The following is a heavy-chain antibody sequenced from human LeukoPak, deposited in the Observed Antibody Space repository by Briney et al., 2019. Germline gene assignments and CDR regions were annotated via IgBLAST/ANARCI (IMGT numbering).Heavy chain of an antibody. D-gene: IGHD3-10*01. CDR1: GFTFSSYG. CDR2: ISYDGSNK. V-gene: IGHV3-30*18. Sequence: GRSLRLSCAASGFTFSSYGMHWVRQAPGKGLEWVAVISYDGSNKYYADSVKGRLTISRDNSKNTLYLQMNSLRAEDTAVYYCAKSHYRGFGELFSNFDYWGQGTLATVSS. J-gene: IGHJ4*02. CDR3: AKSHYRGFGELFSNFDY.